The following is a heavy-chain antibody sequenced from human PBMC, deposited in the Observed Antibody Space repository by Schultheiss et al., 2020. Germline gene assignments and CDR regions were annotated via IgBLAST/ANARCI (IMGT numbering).Heavy chain of an antibody. V-gene: IGHV3-53*01. CDR1: GFTVSSNY. CDR3: ARDYCGSCYFLDY. J-gene: IGHJ4*02. CDR2: IYSGGST. D-gene: IGHD2-15*01. Sequence: GESLKISCAASGFTVSSNYMSWVRQAPGKGLEWVSVIYSGGSTYYADSVKGRFTISRDNSKNTLYLQMNSLRAEDTAVYYCARDYCGSCYFLDYWGQGTLVTVSS.